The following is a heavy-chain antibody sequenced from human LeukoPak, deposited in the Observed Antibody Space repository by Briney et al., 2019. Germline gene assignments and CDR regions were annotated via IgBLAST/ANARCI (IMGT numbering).Heavy chain of an antibody. CDR1: TGLFGTHA. CDR2: ISYGGGTV. V-gene: IGHV3-30*14. D-gene: IGHD2-8*01. CDR3: VKGVVCANGVCRTRLDY. J-gene: IGHJ4*02. Sequence: GGSLRLSCAAKTGLFGTHAMYWVRQAPGKGLEWVALISYGGGTVFYADSVKGRFTISRDNSKNTLYLQMSSLRAEDTAVYYCVKGVVCANGVCRTRLDYWGQGTLVTVSS.